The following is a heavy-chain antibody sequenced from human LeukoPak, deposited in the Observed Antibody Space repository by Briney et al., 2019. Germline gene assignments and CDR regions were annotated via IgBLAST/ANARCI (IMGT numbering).Heavy chain of an antibody. Sequence: ASVKVSCKASGYTFTSYDINWVRQATGQGLEWMGWMNPNSGNTGYAQKFQGRVTMTRNTSISTVYMELSSLRSEDTAVYYCARDRGGYGDSEYYFDYWGQGTLVTVSS. V-gene: IGHV1-8*01. J-gene: IGHJ4*02. CDR3: ARDRGGYGDSEYYFDY. D-gene: IGHD5-18*01. CDR1: GYTFTSYD. CDR2: MNPNSGNT.